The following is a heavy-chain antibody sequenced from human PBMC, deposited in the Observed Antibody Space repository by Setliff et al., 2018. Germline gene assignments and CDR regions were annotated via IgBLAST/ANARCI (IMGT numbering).Heavy chain of an antibody. Sequence: ASVKVSCKTPGYNFKSYDIIWVRQAPGQGLEWMGWISPYSGKTNYAQRFQGRVTMTTDTSTRTAYMELRSLRSDDTAVYYCSRLVRYCTTTTCQSVPGAEVWGQGTLVTVSS. V-gene: IGHV1-18*01. J-gene: IGHJ4*02. CDR1: GYNFKSYD. CDR2: ISPYSGKT. D-gene: IGHD2-8*01. CDR3: SRLVRYCTTTTCQSVPGAEV.